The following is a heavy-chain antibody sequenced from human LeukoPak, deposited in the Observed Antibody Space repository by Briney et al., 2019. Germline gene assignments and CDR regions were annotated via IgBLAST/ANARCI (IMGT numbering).Heavy chain of an antibody. CDR3: AGGTNYYMDV. CDR2: INPSGGST. V-gene: IGHV1-46*01. D-gene: IGHD1-14*01. Sequence: GASVTVSCKASGYTFTSYYMHWVRQAPGQGLEWMGIINPSGGSTSYAQKFQGRVTMTRDMSTSTVYMELSSLRSGDTAVYYCAGGTNYYMDVWGKGTTVTVSS. J-gene: IGHJ6*03. CDR1: GYTFTSYY.